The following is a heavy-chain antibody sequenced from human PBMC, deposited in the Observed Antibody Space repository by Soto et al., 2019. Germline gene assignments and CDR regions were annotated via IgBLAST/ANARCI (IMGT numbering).Heavy chain of an antibody. CDR1: GFTFSSYA. CDR2: ISYDGSDK. D-gene: IGHD3-22*01. Sequence: PGGSLRLSCAASGFTFSSYAMHWVRQAPGKGLEWVALISYDGSDKDFSDSVKGRFTISRDNSRNMLFLQMNSLRAEDTALYYCARDYYKYYDSSGYYRSPAYWGQGTLVTVSS. CDR3: ARDYYKYYDSSGYYRSPAY. J-gene: IGHJ4*02. V-gene: IGHV3-30-3*01.